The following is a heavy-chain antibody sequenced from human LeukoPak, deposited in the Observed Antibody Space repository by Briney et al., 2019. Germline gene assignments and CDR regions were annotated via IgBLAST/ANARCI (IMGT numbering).Heavy chain of an antibody. CDR2: ISGSGGDT. V-gene: IGHV3-23*01. CDR3: ARASSVVRGLIYYGMDV. J-gene: IGHJ6*02. CDR1: GFTFRSYA. Sequence: GGSLRLSCAASGFTFRSYAFYWVRQAPGKGLEWVSGISGSGGDTYSADSVKGRFTISRDNSKNTVFLQMDSLRAEDTAVYYCARASSVVRGLIYYGMDVWGRGTTVTVSS. D-gene: IGHD3-10*01.